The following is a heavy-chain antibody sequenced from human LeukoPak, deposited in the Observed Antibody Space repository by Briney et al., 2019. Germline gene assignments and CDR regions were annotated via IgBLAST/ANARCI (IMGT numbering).Heavy chain of an antibody. Sequence: SVKVSCKASGGTFGSYAISWVRQAPGQGLEWMGGIIPIFGTANYAQKFQGRVTITADESTSTAYMELSSLRSEDTAVYYCATPLDYYDRSGYHQGGDWGQGTLVTVSS. CDR1: GGTFGSYA. CDR2: IIPIFGTA. CDR3: ATPLDYYDRSGYHQGGD. J-gene: IGHJ4*02. D-gene: IGHD3-22*01. V-gene: IGHV1-69*13.